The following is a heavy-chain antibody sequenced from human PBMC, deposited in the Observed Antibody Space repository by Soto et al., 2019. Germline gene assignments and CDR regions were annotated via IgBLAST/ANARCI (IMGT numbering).Heavy chain of an antibody. Sequence: QVQLVESGGGVVQPGGSLRLSCAASGFNLNNYGIHWVRQAPGKGLEWVAFTSFDGRKQFYPDSLQGRLTISRDNSKNTVYLQMSSLRPEDTAVYYCAKTIGLRLGELSPDNWGQGTLVTVSS. CDR3: AKTIGLRLGELSPDN. D-gene: IGHD3-16*02. V-gene: IGHV3-30*18. CDR2: TSFDGRKQ. CDR1: GFNLNNYG. J-gene: IGHJ4*02.